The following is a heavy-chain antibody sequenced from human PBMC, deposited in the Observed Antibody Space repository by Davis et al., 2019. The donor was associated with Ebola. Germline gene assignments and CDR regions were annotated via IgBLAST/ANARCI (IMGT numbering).Heavy chain of an antibody. Sequence: GESLKISCTDSVITFSSYAMTWVRQAPGKGLEWVSAISGSGGSTYYADSVKGRFTISRDNSKKTLYLQMNSLRAEDTAVYYCAKSGLSFGVVKYHYGTDVWGQGTTVSVSS. CDR3: AKSGLSFGVVKYHYGTDV. J-gene: IGHJ6*02. CDR2: ISGSGGST. V-gene: IGHV3-23*01. CDR1: VITFSSYA. D-gene: IGHD3-3*01.